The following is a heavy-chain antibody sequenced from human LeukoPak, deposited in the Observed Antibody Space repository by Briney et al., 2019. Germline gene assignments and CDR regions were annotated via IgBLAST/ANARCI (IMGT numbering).Heavy chain of an antibody. D-gene: IGHD5-24*01. J-gene: IGHJ4*02. CDR3: GREVATTY. V-gene: IGHV3-23*01. Sequence: GGSLRLSCAASGFTFSSYAMTWVPQAPGKGLEWVSAISGSGGSTYYADSVKGRFTISRDNSKNTLYLQMNSLTADDTAVYYCGREVATTYWGQGTLVTVSS. CDR2: ISGSGGST. CDR1: GFTFSSYA.